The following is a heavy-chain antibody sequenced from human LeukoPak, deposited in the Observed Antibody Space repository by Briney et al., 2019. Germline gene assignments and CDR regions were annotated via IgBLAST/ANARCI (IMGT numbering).Heavy chain of an antibody. CDR3: ARRAGDFLYYFDY. CDR2: IYPGDSDT. V-gene: IGHV5-51*03. D-gene: IGHD3-3*01. J-gene: IGHJ4*02. Sequence: GESLRISCKGSGYSFTNYWIGWVRQMPGKGLEWMGIIYPGDSDTRYSPSFEGQVTISVDKSISTAYLQWNSLKASDTAMYYCARRAGDFLYYFDYCGQGTLVTVSS. CDR1: GYSFTNYW.